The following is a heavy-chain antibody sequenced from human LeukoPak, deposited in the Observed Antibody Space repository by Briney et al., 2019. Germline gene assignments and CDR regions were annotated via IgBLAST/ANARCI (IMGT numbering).Heavy chain of an antibody. CDR3: TSPGTDFDY. J-gene: IGHJ4*02. D-gene: IGHD1-1*01. V-gene: IGHV3-73*01. CDR2: IRSKANTCAT. Sequence: GGSLRLSCAASGFTFSDSAMHWVRQASGKGLEWVGRIRSKANTCATTYAASVKGRFSISRDDSKNTAYLQMNSLKTEDTAVYYRTSPGTDFDYWGQGTLVTVSS. CDR1: GFTFSDSA.